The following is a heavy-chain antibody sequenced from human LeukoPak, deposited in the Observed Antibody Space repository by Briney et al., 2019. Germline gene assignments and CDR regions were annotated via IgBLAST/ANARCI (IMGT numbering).Heavy chain of an antibody. CDR3: ASPEVDDYYYYYMDV. J-gene: IGHJ6*03. V-gene: IGHV4-34*01. D-gene: IGHD2-15*01. CDR1: GGSFSGYY. Sequence: SETLSLTCAVYGGSFSGYYWSWIRQPPGKGLEWIGEINHSGSTNYNPSLKSRVTISVDTSKNQFSLKLSSVTAADTAVYYCASPEVDDYYYYYMDVWGKGTTVTVSS. CDR2: INHSGST.